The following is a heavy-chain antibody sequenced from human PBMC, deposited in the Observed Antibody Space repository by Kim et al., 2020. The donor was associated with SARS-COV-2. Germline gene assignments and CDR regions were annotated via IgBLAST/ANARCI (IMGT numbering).Heavy chain of an antibody. CDR1: GFTFSSYA. CDR3: ARDIFSSIAAKSYYYYY. V-gene: IGHV3-30-3*01. Sequence: GGSLRLSCAASGFTFSSYAMHWVRQAPGKGLEWVAVISYDGSNKYYADSVKGRFTISRDNSKNTLYLQMNSLRAEDTAVYYCARDIFSSIAAKSYYYYY. J-gene: IGHJ6*03. CDR2: ISYDGSNK. D-gene: IGHD6-6*01.